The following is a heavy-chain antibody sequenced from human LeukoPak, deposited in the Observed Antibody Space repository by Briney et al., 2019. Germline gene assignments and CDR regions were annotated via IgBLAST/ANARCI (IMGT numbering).Heavy chain of an antibody. J-gene: IGHJ4*02. V-gene: IGHV3-48*03. CDR2: ISSSGSTI. D-gene: IGHD6-19*01. Sequence: PGGSLRLSCAASGFTFSSYEMNWVRQAPGKGLEWVSYISSSGSTIYYADSVKGRFTISRDNSKNTLYLQMNSLRAEDTAVYYCAKDQRGLGAVAGTVFDYWGQGTLVTVSS. CDR1: GFTFSSYE. CDR3: AKDQRGLGAVAGTVFDY.